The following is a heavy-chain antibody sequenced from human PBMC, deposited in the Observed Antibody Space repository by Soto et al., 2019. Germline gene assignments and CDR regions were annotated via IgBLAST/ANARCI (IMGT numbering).Heavy chain of an antibody. V-gene: IGHV5-51*01. CDR3: ARAPAGATILGVVTRSPYYYGMDV. D-gene: IGHD3-3*01. CDR2: IYPGDSDT. J-gene: IGHJ6*02. Sequence: GESLKISCKGSGYSFTSYWIGWVRQMPGKGLEWMGIIYPGDSDTRYSPSFQGQVTISADKSISTAYLQWSSLKASDTAMYYCARAPAGATILGVVTRSPYYYGMDVWGQGTTVTVSS. CDR1: GYSFTSYW.